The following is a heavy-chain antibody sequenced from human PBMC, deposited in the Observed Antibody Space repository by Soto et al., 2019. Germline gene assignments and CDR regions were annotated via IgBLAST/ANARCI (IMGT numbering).Heavy chain of an antibody. Sequence: ASVKFSCKASGYAFNRYGMVWLRQVPGHGLEWLGWITAYNGDTKYAQKVQDRVTMTTDTSTNTAYMELRSLTSDDTAVYFCARSYCSTSNCYSYWFDPWGHGTLVTVSS. V-gene: IGHV1-18*01. CDR3: ARSYCSTSNCYSYWFDP. CDR1: GYAFNRYG. CDR2: ITAYNGDT. D-gene: IGHD2-2*01. J-gene: IGHJ5*02.